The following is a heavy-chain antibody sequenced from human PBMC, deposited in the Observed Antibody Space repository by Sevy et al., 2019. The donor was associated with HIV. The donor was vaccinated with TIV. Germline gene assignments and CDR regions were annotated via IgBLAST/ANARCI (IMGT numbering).Heavy chain of an antibody. J-gene: IGHJ4*02. CDR2: SGXT. Sequence: SETLSLTCTVSGVXISNYYWAWIRQPPXKGLECVGFSGXTXYNPSLKSRVTTSVDTSKNHFSLKLSSVTVADTAIYYCARGGPNQHQLDYFDYWGQGTLVTVSS. CDR1: GVXISNYY. V-gene: IGHV4-59*01. CDR3: ARGGPNQHQLDYFDY. D-gene: IGHD6-13*01.